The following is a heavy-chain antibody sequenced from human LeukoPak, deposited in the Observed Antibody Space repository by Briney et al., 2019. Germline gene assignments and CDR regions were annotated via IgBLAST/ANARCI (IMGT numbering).Heavy chain of an antibody. V-gene: IGHV3-23*01. J-gene: IGHJ4*02. CDR1: GFTFSSYA. CDR2: ISGSGGST. D-gene: IGHD3-3*01. CDR3: ARVHTYYDFWSGYFDY. Sequence: GGSLRLSCAASGFTFSSYAMSWVRQAPGKGLEWVSAISGSGGSTYYADSVKGRFTISRDNAKNTLYLQVNSLRAEDTAVYYCARVHTYYDFWSGYFDYWGQGTLVTVSS.